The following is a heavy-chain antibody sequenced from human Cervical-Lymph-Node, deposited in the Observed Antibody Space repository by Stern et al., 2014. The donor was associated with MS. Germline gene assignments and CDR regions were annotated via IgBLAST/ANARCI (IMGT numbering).Heavy chain of an antibody. Sequence: EMQLVESGGGLVQPGGSLRLSCAASGFAFSSYWMSWVRQAPGKGLEWVANINEDGSENYYVASVKGRFTISRDNAKNSLSLLMNSLRPEDTAVYYCARYGVVLSATPDYWGQGTLITVSS. J-gene: IGHJ4*02. D-gene: IGHD2-15*01. CDR3: ARYGVVLSATPDY. V-gene: IGHV3-7*01. CDR1: GFAFSSYW. CDR2: INEDGSEN.